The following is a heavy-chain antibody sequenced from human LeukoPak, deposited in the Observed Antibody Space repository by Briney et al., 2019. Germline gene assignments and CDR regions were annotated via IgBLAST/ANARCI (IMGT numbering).Heavy chain of an antibody. D-gene: IGHD5-18*01. Sequence: GGSLRLSWAASGFTFSSYWMNWVRQAPGKGLVWVSCINSDGSSTSYADSVEGRFTISRDNAKNTLYLQMNSLRAEDTAVYYCARDLKHSYGPPSWFDPWGQGTLVTVSS. V-gene: IGHV3-74*01. J-gene: IGHJ5*02. CDR2: INSDGSST. CDR1: GFTFSSYW. CDR3: ARDLKHSYGPPSWFDP.